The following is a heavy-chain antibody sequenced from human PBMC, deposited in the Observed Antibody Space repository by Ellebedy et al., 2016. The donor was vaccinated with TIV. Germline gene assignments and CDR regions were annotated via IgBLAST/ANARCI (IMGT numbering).Heavy chain of an antibody. D-gene: IGHD3-16*01. Sequence: AASVTVSCKASGGTFNNFGINWVRQAPGQGLEWMGRFIPIFGTADYEQKFQGRVTMTADGSTNTAYMELSSLRSEDTATYYCARGGGSNGMDVWGQGPTVTVSS. CDR3: ARGGGSNGMDV. CDR1: GGTFNNFG. J-gene: IGHJ6*02. CDR2: FIPIFGTA. V-gene: IGHV1-69*13.